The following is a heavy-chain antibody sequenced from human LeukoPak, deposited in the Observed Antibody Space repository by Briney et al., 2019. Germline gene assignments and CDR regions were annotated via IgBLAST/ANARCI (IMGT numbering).Heavy chain of an antibody. D-gene: IGHD3-10*01. J-gene: IGHJ5*02. CDR3: ARDVRPGDWFDP. CDR2: IYYSGST. Sequence: PSETLSLTCTVSGGSISSYYWSWIRQPPGKGLEWIGYIYYSGSTNYNPSLKSRVTMSVDTSKNQFSLKLSSVTAADTAVYYCARDVRPGDWFDPWGQGTLVTVSS. V-gene: IGHV4-59*12. CDR1: GGSISSYY.